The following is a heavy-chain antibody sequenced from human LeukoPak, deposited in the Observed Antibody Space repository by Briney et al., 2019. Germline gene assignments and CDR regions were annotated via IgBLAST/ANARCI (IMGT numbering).Heavy chain of an antibody. CDR2: INPNSGGT. Sequence: ASVKVSCKASGYTFTGYYMHWVRQAPGQGLEWMGWINPNSGGTNYAQKFHGRVTLTRDTSISTDYMELSRLRSDDTAVYYCAPPDHYDSSGYKYYFDYWGQGTLVTVSS. D-gene: IGHD3-22*01. CDR1: GYTFTGYY. CDR3: APPDHYDSSGYKYYFDY. V-gene: IGHV1-2*02. J-gene: IGHJ4*02.